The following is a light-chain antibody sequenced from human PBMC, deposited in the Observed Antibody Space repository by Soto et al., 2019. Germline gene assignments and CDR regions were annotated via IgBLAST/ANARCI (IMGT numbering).Light chain of an antibody. CDR1: QGISSF. CDR3: QQLNSFPIP. CDR2: GAS. Sequence: IQLTQSPSSLSASIGDRVTITCRASQGISSFLAWYQQKPGKAPKLLIYGASTLQSGVPSRFSGSGSGTDFTLTIGSLQPEDIATYYCQQLNSFPIPFGPGTKVDTK. V-gene: IGKV1-9*01. J-gene: IGKJ3*01.